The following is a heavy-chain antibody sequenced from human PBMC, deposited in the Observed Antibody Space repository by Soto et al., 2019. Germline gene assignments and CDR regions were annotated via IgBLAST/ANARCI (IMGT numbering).Heavy chain of an antibody. CDR1: GGSIISYD. CDR2: IYYSGIT. Sequence: PSESLSLTGTGFGGSIISYDCSWIRHPPWAGLEGIGYIYYSGITNYNPSLKRRVTISVDTSKNRFSLKLSSVTAADTAVYYCAASDVDYDSSGYHLGTARSDFQHWGQWTLLTFSS. V-gene: IGHV4-59*01. CDR3: AASDVDYDSSGYHLGTARSDFQH. D-gene: IGHD3-22*01. J-gene: IGHJ1*01.